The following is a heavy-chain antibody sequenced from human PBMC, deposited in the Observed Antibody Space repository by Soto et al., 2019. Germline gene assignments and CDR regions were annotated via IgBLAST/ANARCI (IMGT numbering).Heavy chain of an antibody. V-gene: IGHV2-5*02. D-gene: IGHD6-19*01. Sequence: QITLTESGPTLVKPTQTLTLTCTFSGLSLTTTGVGVGWIRQPPGKALEWLALIYWDDDKRYSPSLKSRLTITQATSQTQVVLTMTNMDPVDTATYYCVRRLRYSGDWSVGFDPWGQGTLVTVSS. CDR3: VRRLRYSGDWSVGFDP. J-gene: IGHJ5*02. CDR2: IYWDDDK. CDR1: GLSLTTTGVG.